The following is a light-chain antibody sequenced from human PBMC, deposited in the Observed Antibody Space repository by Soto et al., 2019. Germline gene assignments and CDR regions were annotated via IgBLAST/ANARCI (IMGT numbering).Light chain of an antibody. Sequence: VMTQSPATLSVSPGERVTLSCRASQSVNSNLAWYQQKPGQAPRLLIFGASTRATGIPARFSGSGSGTEFSLTISSLQSEDFAVYYCQHYHNWPPWTFGQGTKVEI. V-gene: IGKV3-15*01. J-gene: IGKJ1*01. CDR2: GAS. CDR3: QHYHNWPPWT. CDR1: QSVNSN.